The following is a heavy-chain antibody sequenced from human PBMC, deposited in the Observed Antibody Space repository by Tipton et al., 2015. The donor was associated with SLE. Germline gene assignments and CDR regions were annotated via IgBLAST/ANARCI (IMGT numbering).Heavy chain of an antibody. CDR1: GGSISSSSYY. V-gene: IGHV4-39*01. CDR3: ARHLGEQQLVYYYYYGMDV. Sequence: TLSLTCTVSGGSISSSSYYWSWIRQPPGKGLEWIGEIKHSGSTNYNPSLKSRVTISVDTSKNQFSLKLSSVTAADTGVYYCARHLGEQQLVYYYYYGMDVWGQGTTVTVSS. CDR2: IKHSGST. J-gene: IGHJ6*02. D-gene: IGHD6-13*01.